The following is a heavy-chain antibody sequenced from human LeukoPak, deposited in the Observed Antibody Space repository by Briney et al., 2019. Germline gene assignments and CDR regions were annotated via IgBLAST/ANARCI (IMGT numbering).Heavy chain of an antibody. CDR1: GYTFTGYY. V-gene: IGHV1-8*02. CDR3: ARDQDIVVVVAALRQREMGGFDP. CDR2: MNPKSGNT. Sequence: ASVKVSCKASGYTFTGYYIHWVRQAPGQGLEWMGWMNPKSGNTGYAQKFQGRVTMTRNTSIGTAYMELSSLRSDDTAVYYCARDQDIVVVVAALRQREMGGFDPWGQGTLVTVSS. D-gene: IGHD2-15*01. J-gene: IGHJ5*02.